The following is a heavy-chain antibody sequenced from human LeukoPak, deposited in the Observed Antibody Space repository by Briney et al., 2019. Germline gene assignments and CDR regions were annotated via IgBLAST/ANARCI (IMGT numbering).Heavy chain of an antibody. V-gene: IGHV4-34*01. CDR3: ARNIPRLLGAFDI. CDR1: GGSFSGYY. CDR2: IYYSGST. J-gene: IGHJ3*02. Sequence: SETLSLTCAVYGGSFSGYYWSWIRQPPGKGLEWIGSIYYSGSTYYNPSLKSRVTISVDTSKNQFSLKLSSVTAADTAVYYCARNIPRLLGAFDIWGQGTMVTVSS.